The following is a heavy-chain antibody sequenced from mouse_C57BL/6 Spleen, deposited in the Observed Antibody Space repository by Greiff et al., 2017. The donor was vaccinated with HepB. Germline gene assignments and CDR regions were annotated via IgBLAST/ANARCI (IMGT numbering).Heavy chain of an antibody. J-gene: IGHJ4*01. D-gene: IGHD2-4*01. Sequence: VMLVESGPGLVQPSQSLSITCTVSGFSLTSYGVHWVRQSPGKGLEWLGVIWRGGSTDYNAAFMSRLSITKDNSKSQVFFKMNSLQADDTAIYYCAKIFYDYDPYYAMDYWGQGTSVTVSS. V-gene: IGHV2-5*01. CDR1: GFSLTSYG. CDR2: IWRGGST. CDR3: AKIFYDYDPYYAMDY.